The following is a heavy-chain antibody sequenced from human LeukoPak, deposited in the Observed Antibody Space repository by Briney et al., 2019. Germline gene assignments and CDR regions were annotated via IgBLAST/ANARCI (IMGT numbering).Heavy chain of an antibody. CDR2: IHNIGST. CDR1: GDPISYYY. CDR3: ARGSTAYPYHFDY. J-gene: IGHJ4*02. D-gene: IGHD3-16*01. Sequence: SETLSLTCTVSGDPISYYYWAWIQQPPGKGLEWIGYIHNIGSTNYNPSLKSRVTISVDTSKNQFSLKLTSVTAADTAVYYCARGSTAYPYHFDYWGQGTQVTVSS. V-gene: IGHV4-59*13.